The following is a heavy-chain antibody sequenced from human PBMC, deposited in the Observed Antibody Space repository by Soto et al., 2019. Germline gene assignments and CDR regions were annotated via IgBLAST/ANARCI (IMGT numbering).Heavy chain of an antibody. V-gene: IGHV3-7*01. CDR2: IKQDGSEK. CDR1: GFTFSSYW. J-gene: IGHJ6*02. Sequence: QLGGSLRLSCAASGFTFSSYWMSWVRQAPGKGLEWVANIKQDGSEKYYVDSVKGRFTISRDNAKNSLYLQMNSLRAEDTAVYYCARVLGGSYYYYYGMDVWGQGTTVTVSS. CDR3: ARVLGGSYYYYYGMDV. D-gene: IGHD1-26*01.